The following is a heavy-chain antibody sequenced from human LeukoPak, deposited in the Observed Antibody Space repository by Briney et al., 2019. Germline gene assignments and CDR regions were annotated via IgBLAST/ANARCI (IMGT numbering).Heavy chain of an antibody. Sequence: GGSLRLSCAASGFTFRSYWMSWVRQAPGKGLEWVASIKQDGSEKYSLDSVKGRFTISRGNAKNSLYLQMNSLRAEDTAVYYCARLNPPYCISGWSDYWGQGTLVTVSS. J-gene: IGHJ4*02. V-gene: IGHV3-7*01. CDR3: ARLNPPYCISGWSDY. CDR1: GFTFRSYW. CDR2: IKQDGSEK. D-gene: IGHD6-19*01.